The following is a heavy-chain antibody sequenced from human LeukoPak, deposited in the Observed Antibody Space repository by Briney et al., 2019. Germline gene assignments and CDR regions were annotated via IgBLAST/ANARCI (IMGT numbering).Heavy chain of an antibody. D-gene: IGHD3-9*01. Sequence: GESLKISCKGSGYSFTSYWIGWVRQMPGKGLEWMGIIYPGDSDTRYSPSFQGQVTISADKSISTAYLQWSSLKASDTAMYYCARSALGYDILTGADYYYYMDVWGKGTTVTVSS. CDR3: ARSALGYDILTGADYYYYMDV. CDR1: GYSFTSYW. J-gene: IGHJ6*03. V-gene: IGHV5-51*01. CDR2: IYPGDSDT.